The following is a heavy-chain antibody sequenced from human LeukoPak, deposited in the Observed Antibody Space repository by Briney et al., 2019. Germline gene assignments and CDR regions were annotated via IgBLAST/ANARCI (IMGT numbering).Heavy chain of an antibody. CDR3: ARGARTRYCSGGSCYHNWFDP. V-gene: IGHV4-34*01. J-gene: IGHJ5*02. CDR1: GFTFGDYA. CDR2: INHSGST. D-gene: IGHD2-15*01. Sequence: EAGGSLRLSCTASGFTFGDYAMSWIRQAPGKGLEWIGEINHSGSTNYNPSLKSRVTISVDTSKNQFSLKLSSVTAADTAVYYCARGARTRYCSGGSCYHNWFDPWGQGTLVTVSS.